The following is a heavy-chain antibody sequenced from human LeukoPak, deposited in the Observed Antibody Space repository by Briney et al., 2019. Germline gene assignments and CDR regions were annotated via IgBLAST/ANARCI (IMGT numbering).Heavy chain of an antibody. CDR2: VYYSGTT. D-gene: IGHD6-19*01. J-gene: IGHJ4*02. CDR1: GGSISLSYYY. Sequence: SETLSLTCSVSGGSISLSYYYWGWIRQPPGKALEWIGSVYYSGTTSYNPSLKSRVTISVDMSKNHFSLRLSSVTAADTAMYYCARGTLYSGWSYYFDYWGQGSQVTVSS. V-gene: IGHV4-39*07. CDR3: ARGTLYSGWSYYFDY.